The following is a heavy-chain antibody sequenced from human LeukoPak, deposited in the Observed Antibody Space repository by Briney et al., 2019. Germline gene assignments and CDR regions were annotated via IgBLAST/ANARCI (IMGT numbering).Heavy chain of an antibody. CDR2: IRYDGSNK. CDR1: GFTFSSYG. CDR3: AKEYSSGWYPYYFDY. J-gene: IGHJ4*02. Sequence: GGSLRLSCAASGFTFSSYGMHWVRQAPGKGLEWVAFIRYDGSNKYYADSVKGRFTISRDNSKNTLYLQMNSLRAEDTAVYYCAKEYSSGWYPYYFDYWGQGTLVTVSS. V-gene: IGHV3-30*02. D-gene: IGHD6-19*01.